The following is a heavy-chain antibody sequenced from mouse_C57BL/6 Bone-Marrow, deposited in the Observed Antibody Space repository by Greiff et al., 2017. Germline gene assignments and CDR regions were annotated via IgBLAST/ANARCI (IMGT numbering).Heavy chain of an antibody. CDR2: IWSGGST. J-gene: IGHJ2*01. Sequence: QVQLQQSGPGLVQPSQSLSITCTVSGFSLTSYGVHWVRQSPGKGLEWLGVIWSGGSTDYNAAFISRLSISKDNSKSQVFFKMNSLQADDTAIYYCASKGGYFDYWGQSTTLTVSS. CDR3: ASKGGYFDY. CDR1: GFSLTSYG. V-gene: IGHV2-2*01.